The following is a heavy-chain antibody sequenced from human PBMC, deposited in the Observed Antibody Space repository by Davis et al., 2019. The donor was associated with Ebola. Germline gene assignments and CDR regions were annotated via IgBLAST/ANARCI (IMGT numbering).Heavy chain of an antibody. CDR3: ARAQFVVVVAATVEWFDP. CDR1: GGSISSGGYY. D-gene: IGHD2-15*01. V-gene: IGHV4-31*03. J-gene: IGHJ5*02. CDR2: IYYSGST. Sequence: MPSETLSLTCTVSGGSISSGGYYWSWIRQHPGKGLEWIGYIYYSGSTYYNPSLKSRVTISVDTSKNQFSLKLSSVTAADTAVYYCARAQFVVVVAATVEWFDPWGQGTLVTVSS.